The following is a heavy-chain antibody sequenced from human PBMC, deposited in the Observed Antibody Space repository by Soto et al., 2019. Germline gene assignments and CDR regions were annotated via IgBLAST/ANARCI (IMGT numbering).Heavy chain of an antibody. CDR2: ISSSSSYI. J-gene: IGHJ3*02. CDR1: GFTFSSYS. V-gene: IGHV3-21*01. CDR3: ARWGVGGEAFDI. D-gene: IGHD3-10*01. Sequence: GSLRLSCAASGFTFSSYSMNWVRQAPGKGLEWVSSISSSSSYIYYADSVKGRFTISRDNAKNSLYLQMNSLRAEDTAVYYCARWGVGGEAFDIWGQGTMVTVSS.